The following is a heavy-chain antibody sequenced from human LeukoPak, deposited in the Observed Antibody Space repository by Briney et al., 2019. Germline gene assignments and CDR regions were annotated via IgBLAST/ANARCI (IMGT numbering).Heavy chain of an antibody. CDR3: ARGRYSVVYYEDYYMEV. Sequence: SETLSLTCAVYGGSFSGYYWSWIRQPPGKGLEWIGEINHSGSTNYNPSLKSRVTISVDTSKNQFSLKLSSATTPDQGVFYCARGRYSVVYYEDYYMEVWGKGTTVTVSS. CDR2: INHSGST. D-gene: IGHD5/OR15-5a*01. CDR1: GGSFSGYY. J-gene: IGHJ6*03. V-gene: IGHV4-34*01.